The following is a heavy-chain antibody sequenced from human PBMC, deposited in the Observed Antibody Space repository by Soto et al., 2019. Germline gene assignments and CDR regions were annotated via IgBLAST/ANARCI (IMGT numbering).Heavy chain of an antibody. CDR1: GFTFSSYG. J-gene: IGHJ2*01. D-gene: IGHD4-17*01. CDR2: IWYDGSNK. V-gene: IGHV3-33*01. Sequence: QVQLVESGGGGVQPGRSLRLSCAASGFTFSSYGMHWVRQAPGKGLEWVAVIWYDGSNKYYADSVKGRFTISRDNSKNTLYLQMNSLRAEDTAVYYCARGVFADYGATDWYFDLWGRGTLVTVSS. CDR3: ARGVFADYGATDWYFDL.